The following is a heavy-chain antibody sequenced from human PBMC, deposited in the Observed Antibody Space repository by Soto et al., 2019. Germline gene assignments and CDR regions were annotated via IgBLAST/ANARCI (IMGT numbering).Heavy chain of an antibody. CDR1: GFTFSSYG. Sequence: GGSLRLSCAASGFTFSSYGMHWVRQAPGKGLEWVAVISYDGSNKYYADSVKGRFTISRDNSKNTLYLQMNSLRAEDTAVYYCAKDPRAPIVVVTALPGGYWGQGTLVTVSS. D-gene: IGHD2-21*02. V-gene: IGHV3-30*18. J-gene: IGHJ4*02. CDR3: AKDPRAPIVVVTALPGGY. CDR2: ISYDGSNK.